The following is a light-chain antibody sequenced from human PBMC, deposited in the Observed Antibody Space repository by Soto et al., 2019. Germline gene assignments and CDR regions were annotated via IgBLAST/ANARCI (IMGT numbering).Light chain of an antibody. V-gene: IGKV1-9*01. J-gene: IGKJ4*01. Sequence: INLTQAPSSLSASVGNRLTITCRASQGISNFLAWYQQKPGKAPKLLIYAASTLQSGVPSRFSGSGSGTDFTLTICSLQPEDFAAYYCQQLESYPSTFGGGTKVDIK. CDR2: AAS. CDR1: QGISNF. CDR3: QQLESYPST.